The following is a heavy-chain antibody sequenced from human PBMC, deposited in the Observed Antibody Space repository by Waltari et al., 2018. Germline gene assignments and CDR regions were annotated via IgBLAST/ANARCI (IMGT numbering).Heavy chain of an antibody. J-gene: IGHJ4*02. Sequence: EVQLLESGGGLVQPGGSLRLSCAASGFTFISYAMTWVRQAPGNGLEWVSSFSAPPLTPFYADSLKGRFSVSRDNSKNTLYLQINGLRADDTAVYYCAKAGGIAAAEFQFDFWGRGTLVTVSS. CDR1: GFTFISYA. CDR2: FSAPPLTP. D-gene: IGHD6-13*01. V-gene: IGHV3-23*01. CDR3: AKAGGIAAAEFQFDF.